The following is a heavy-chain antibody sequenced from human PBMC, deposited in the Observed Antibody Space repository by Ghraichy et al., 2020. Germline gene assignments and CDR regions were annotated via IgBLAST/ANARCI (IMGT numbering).Heavy chain of an antibody. D-gene: IGHD2-2*01. Sequence: SETLSLTCTVSDGSVSSGSYYWSWIRQPPGKGLEWIGYIYYSGSTNYNPSLKSRVTISVDTSKNQFSLKLSSVTAADTAVYYCARVIVVPAAMQGYGMDVWGQGTTVTVSS. CDR3: ARVIVVPAAMQGYGMDV. CDR2: IYYSGST. CDR1: DGSVSSGSYY. V-gene: IGHV4-61*01. J-gene: IGHJ6*02.